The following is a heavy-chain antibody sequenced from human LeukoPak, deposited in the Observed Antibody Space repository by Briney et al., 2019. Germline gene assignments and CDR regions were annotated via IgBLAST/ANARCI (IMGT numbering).Heavy chain of an antibody. J-gene: IGHJ4*02. V-gene: IGHV3-23*01. CDR2: ISSSGGST. CDR3: AKVPLVTAFKYFDY. CDR1: GFTFSSYS. Sequence: GALRLSCAASGFTFSSYSMNWVRQAPGKGLEWVSAISSSGGSTYYADSVKGRFTISRDNSKNTLYLQMNSLRAEDTAVYYCAKVPLVTAFKYFDYWGQGTLVTVSS. D-gene: IGHD2-21*02.